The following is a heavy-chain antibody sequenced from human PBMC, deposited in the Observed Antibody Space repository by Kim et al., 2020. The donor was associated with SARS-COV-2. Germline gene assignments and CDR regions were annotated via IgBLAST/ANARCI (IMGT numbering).Heavy chain of an antibody. CDR2: IYHSGST. CDR1: GGSISSSNW. CDR3: ARDTCSGGSCYRRFDP. V-gene: IGHV4-4*02. J-gene: IGHJ5*02. Sequence: SETLSLTCAVSGGSISSSNWWSWVRQPPGKGLEWIGEIYHSGSTNYNPSLKSRVTISVDKSKNQFSLKLSSVTAADTAVYYCARDTCSGGSCYRRFDPWGQGTLGTVSS. D-gene: IGHD2-15*01.